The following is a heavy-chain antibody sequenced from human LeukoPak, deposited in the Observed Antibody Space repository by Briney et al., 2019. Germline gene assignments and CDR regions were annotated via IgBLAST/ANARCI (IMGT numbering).Heavy chain of an antibody. CDR3: ATAGIAAAGDYYYGMDV. V-gene: IGHV1-24*01. CDR2: FDPEDGET. Sequence: ASVKDSCKVSGYTLTELSIHWVRQAPGKGLEWMGGFDPEDGETIYAQNFQGRVTMTEDTSKDTAYMELSSLRSEDTAVYYCATAGIAAAGDYYYGMDVWGQGTTVTVSS. D-gene: IGHD6-13*01. CDR1: GYTLTELS. J-gene: IGHJ6*02.